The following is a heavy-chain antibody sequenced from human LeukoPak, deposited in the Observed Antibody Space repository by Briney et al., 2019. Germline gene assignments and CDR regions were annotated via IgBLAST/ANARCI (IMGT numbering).Heavy chain of an antibody. CDR2: INPSGGST. CDR3: ATDHLPRYCSGGSCKTDAFDT. D-gene: IGHD2-15*01. Sequence: ASVKVSCKASGYTFTSYYMHWVRQAPGQGLEWMGIINPSGGSTSYAQKFQGRVTMTEDTSTDTAYMELSSLRSEDTAVYYCATDHLPRYCSGGSCKTDAFDTWGQGTMVTVSS. CDR1: GYTFTSYY. V-gene: IGHV1-46*01. J-gene: IGHJ3*02.